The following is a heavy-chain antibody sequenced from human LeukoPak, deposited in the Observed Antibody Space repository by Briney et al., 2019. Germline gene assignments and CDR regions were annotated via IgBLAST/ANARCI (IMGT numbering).Heavy chain of an antibody. J-gene: IGHJ5*01. CDR3: ARDLWNFYDDSGYNRDFDS. V-gene: IGHV1-18*01. CDR2: IGTYGGDT. Sequence: ASVKVCCKATSRISWVRQAPGQGLEWIGWIGTYGGDTYYAQKFQGRITVTTDTSTSTVYMELRNPRSDDTAVYYCARDLWNFYDDSGYNRDFDSWGQGTLVTVSS. CDR1: TSR. D-gene: IGHD3-22*01.